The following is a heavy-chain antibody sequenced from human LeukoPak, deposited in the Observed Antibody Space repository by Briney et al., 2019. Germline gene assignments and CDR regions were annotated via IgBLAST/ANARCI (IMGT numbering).Heavy chain of an antibody. CDR2: IYPGDSDI. D-gene: IGHD1-26*01. V-gene: IGHV5-51*01. CDR1: GYSFTSYW. J-gene: IGHJ6*03. CDR3: ARHGYSGSYLGYYYYYYMDV. Sequence: GESLKISCKGSGYSFTSYWIGWVRQMPGKGLEWMGIIYPGDSDIRYSPSFQGQVTISVDKSISTAYLQWSSLKASDTAMYYCARHGYSGSYLGYYYYYYMDVWGKGTTVTVSS.